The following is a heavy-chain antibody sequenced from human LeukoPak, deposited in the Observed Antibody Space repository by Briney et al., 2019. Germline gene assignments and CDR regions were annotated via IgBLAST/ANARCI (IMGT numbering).Heavy chain of an antibody. D-gene: IGHD2-2*02. Sequence: ASVKVSCKASGYTFTSYGISWVRQAPGQGLEWMGWISAYNGNTNYAQKLQGRVTMTTDTSTTTASMDLRSLRSDDTAVYYCARDRAAVGYKYYFDYWGQGALVTVSS. CDR3: ARDRAAVGYKYYFDY. V-gene: IGHV1-18*01. J-gene: IGHJ4*02. CDR1: GYTFTSYG. CDR2: ISAYNGNT.